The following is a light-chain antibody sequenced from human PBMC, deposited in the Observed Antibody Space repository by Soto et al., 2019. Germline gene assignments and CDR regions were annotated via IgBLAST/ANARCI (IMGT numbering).Light chain of an antibody. CDR1: QGIAPY. CDR3: QKYTPAPLT. CDR2: ATS. Sequence: DVQMTQSPSSLSAFVGDRVTISCRASQGIAPYLAWIQQKPGKVPKLLIYATSTLHSGVPSRFSGSGSGTDFTLTISSLQVEDVATYYCQKYTPAPLTFGGGTKVEIK. V-gene: IGKV1-27*01. J-gene: IGKJ4*02.